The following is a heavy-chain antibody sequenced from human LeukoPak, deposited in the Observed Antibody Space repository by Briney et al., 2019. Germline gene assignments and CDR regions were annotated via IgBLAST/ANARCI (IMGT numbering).Heavy chain of an antibody. CDR2: INSGGSAI. D-gene: IGHD6-19*01. CDR1: GFTFNSYE. Sequence: GGSLRLSCAASGFTFNSYEMNWVRQAPGKGLEWVSYINSGGSAIYYADSVKGRFTISRDSSKHTLFLQMNSLRAEDTAIYYCAKAYTSGWPYYFDYWGQGTLVTVSS. CDR3: AKAYTSGWPYYFDY. V-gene: IGHV3-48*03. J-gene: IGHJ4*02.